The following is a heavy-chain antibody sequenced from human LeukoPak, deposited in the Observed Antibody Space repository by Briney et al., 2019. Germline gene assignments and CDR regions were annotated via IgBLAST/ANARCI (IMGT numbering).Heavy chain of an antibody. D-gene: IGHD2-15*01. CDR3: VLGRNYFYYMDV. V-gene: IGHV3-11*01. CDR1: GFTFGDYY. J-gene: IGHJ6*03. Sequence: GGSLRLSCAASGFTFGDYYMNWIRQAPGKGLECISYISGSGTTIYYADSLKGRFTISRDNAKNSLYLQMNSLRVEDTAVYYSVLGRNYFYYMDVWGKGTTVTVSS. CDR2: ISGSGTTI.